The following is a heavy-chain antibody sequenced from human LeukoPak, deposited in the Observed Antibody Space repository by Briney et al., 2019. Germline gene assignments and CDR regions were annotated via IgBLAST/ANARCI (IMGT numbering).Heavy chain of an antibody. CDR2: FDPEDGET. Sequence: ASVKVSCKVSGYTLTELSMHWVRQAPGKGLEWMGGFDPEDGETIYAQKFQGRVTMIEDTSTDTAYMELSSLRSEDTAVYYCAIWEWLLLWGQGTLVTVSS. CDR3: AIWEWLLL. CDR1: GYTLTELS. J-gene: IGHJ4*02. D-gene: IGHD3-22*01. V-gene: IGHV1-24*01.